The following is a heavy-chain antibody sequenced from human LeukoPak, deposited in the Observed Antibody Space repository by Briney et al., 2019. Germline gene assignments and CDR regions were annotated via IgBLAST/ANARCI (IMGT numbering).Heavy chain of an antibody. Sequence: GGSLRLSCAVSGFTFSIHSMNWVREGPREGQERGSYIGISGSTKHDADSMKGRFTVSRVTAHISLYLDMDSLRAEDTAVYDCVRDQTTHCEGSCFCALDIWGQGTKVVVSS. V-gene: IGHV3-48*04. CDR3: VRDQTTHCEGSCFCALDI. CDR1: GFTFSIHS. CDR2: IGISGSTK. D-gene: IGHD1-1*01. J-gene: IGHJ3*02.